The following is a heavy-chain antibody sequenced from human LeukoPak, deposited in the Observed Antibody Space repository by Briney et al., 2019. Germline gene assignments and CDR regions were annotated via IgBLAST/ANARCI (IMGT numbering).Heavy chain of an antibody. CDR1: SGSISTSNYY. Sequence: SETLSLTCTVSSGSISTSNYYWGWVRQPPGKALEWIGNIFYSGSTYYSPSLKSRVTISLDTSRNQFSLKLSSVTAADTAVHYCARAEDYGDYGGAFDIWGQGTMVTVSS. J-gene: IGHJ3*02. CDR3: ARAEDYGDYGGAFDI. V-gene: IGHV4-39*07. CDR2: IFYSGST. D-gene: IGHD4-17*01.